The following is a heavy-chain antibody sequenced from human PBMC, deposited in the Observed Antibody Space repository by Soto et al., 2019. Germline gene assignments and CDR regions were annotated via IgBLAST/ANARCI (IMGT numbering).Heavy chain of an antibody. D-gene: IGHD3-9*01. CDR2: VYHAGST. J-gene: IGHJ5*02. Sequence: SETLSLTCAVSGGFITNDYWSWIRQPPGKGLEWIGYVYHAGSTNYKPSLKSRVTISVDKSKNQFSLKLTSVTAAGTAVYYCARHPIRYYDVLTGQIVYPEFNWVDPWGHGIMVTVSS. CDR1: GGFITNDY. CDR3: ARHPIRYYDVLTGQIVYPEFNWVDP. V-gene: IGHV4-59*08.